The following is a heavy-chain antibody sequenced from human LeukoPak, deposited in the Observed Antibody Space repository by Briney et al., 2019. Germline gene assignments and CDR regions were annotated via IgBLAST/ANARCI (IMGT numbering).Heavy chain of an antibody. CDR2: ISGDGGST. D-gene: IGHD3-22*01. V-gene: IGHV3-43*02. CDR3: AMQYYYDSSGCESAFDI. J-gene: IGHJ3*02. CDR1: GFAFDDYA. Sequence: GGSLRLSCAASGFAFDDYAMHWVRQAPGKGLEWVSLISGDGGSTYYADSVKGRFTISRDNSKNSLYLQMNSLRTEDTALYYCAMQYYYDSSGCESAFDIWGQGTMVTVSS.